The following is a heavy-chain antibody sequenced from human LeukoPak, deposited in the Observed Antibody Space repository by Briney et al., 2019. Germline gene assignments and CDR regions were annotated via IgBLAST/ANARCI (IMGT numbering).Heavy chain of an antibody. CDR3: AGGPNYYGSGSYFGY. CDR1: GYTFTGYY. CDR2: INPNSGGT. D-gene: IGHD3-10*01. J-gene: IGHJ4*02. Sequence: ASVKVSCKASGYTFTGYYTHWVRQAPGQGLEWMGWINPNSGGTNYAQKFQGRVTMTRDTSISTAYMELSRLRSDDTAVYYCAGGPNYYGSGSYFGYWGQGTLVTVSS. V-gene: IGHV1-2*02.